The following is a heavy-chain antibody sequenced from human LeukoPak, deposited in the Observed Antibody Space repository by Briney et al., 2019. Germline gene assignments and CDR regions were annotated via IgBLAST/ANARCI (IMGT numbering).Heavy chain of an antibody. V-gene: IGHV1-18*01. CDR2: ISAYNGNT. CDR3: VRVGYYDSSGYLQH. D-gene: IGHD3-22*01. J-gene: IGHJ1*01. Sequence: GASVKVSCKASGYTFTSYGISWVRQAPGQGLEWMGWISAYNGNTNYAQKLQGRVTMTTDTSTSTAYMELRSLRSDDTAVYYCVRVGYYDSSGYLQHWGQGTLVTVSS. CDR1: GYTFTSYG.